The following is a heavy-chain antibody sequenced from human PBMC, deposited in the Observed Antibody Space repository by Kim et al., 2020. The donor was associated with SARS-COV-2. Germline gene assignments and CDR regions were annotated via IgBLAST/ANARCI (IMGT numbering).Heavy chain of an antibody. V-gene: IGHV4-59*01. J-gene: IGHJ4*02. CDR1: SDSMTAYY. D-gene: IGHD3-3*02. CDR3: ARSEGRASCHHFDY. CDR2: IFHSGNT. Sequence: SETLSLTCTVSSDSMTAYYWSWIRQFPGKGLEWIGYIFHSGNTNYSPSLKSRVIISWDTSRNQFSLALTSVTEADTAVYYCARSEGRASCHHFDYWGQGILVTVSS.